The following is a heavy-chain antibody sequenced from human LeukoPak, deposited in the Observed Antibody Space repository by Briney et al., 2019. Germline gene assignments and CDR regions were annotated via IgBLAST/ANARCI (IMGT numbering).Heavy chain of an antibody. V-gene: IGHV4-4*07. CDR1: GGSISSYY. J-gene: IGHJ6*03. D-gene: IGHD2-2*01. CDR2: IYTSGST. CDR3: ARDSPHCSSTSCEYYYYMDV. Sequence: PSETLSLTCTVSGGSISSYYWGWIRQPAGKGLEWIGRIYTSGSTNYNPSLKSRVTMSVDTSKNQFSLKLSSVTAADTAVYYCARDSPHCSSTSCEYYYYMDVWGKGTTVTVSS.